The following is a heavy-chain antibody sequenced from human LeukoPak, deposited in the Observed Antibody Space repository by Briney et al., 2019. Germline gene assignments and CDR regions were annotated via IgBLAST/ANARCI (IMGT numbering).Heavy chain of an antibody. J-gene: IGHJ4*02. Sequence: GESLKISCKGSGYTLGSFRSHWIGWVRQMPGKGLEWMGIIYPGDSDTRYNPSFQGQVTISADKSISTAYLQWSSLKAPDTAMYYCARIVGYRHYFDYWGQGTLVTVSS. V-gene: IGHV5-51*01. CDR3: ARIVGYRHYFDY. D-gene: IGHD2-21*01. CDR1: GYTLGSFRSHW. CDR2: IYPGDSDT.